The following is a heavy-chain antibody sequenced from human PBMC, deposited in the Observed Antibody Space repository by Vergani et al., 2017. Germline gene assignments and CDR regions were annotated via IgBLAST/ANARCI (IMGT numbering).Heavy chain of an antibody. V-gene: IGHV4-31*03. D-gene: IGHD4-11*01. CDR3: ASCREVSYFDY. CDR2: IYSSGST. Sequence: QVQLQESGPGLVKPSQTLSLTCTVSGGSISSGGYYWSLVRQPPGKGLEWIGYIYSSGSTYYNPSLKSRVTISVDTSKNQFSLKLSSVTAADTSVYYCASCREVSYFDYWSQGTLVTVSS. CDR1: GGSISSGGYY. J-gene: IGHJ4*02.